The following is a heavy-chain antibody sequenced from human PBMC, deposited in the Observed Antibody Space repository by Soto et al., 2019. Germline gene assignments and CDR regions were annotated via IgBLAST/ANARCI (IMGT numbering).Heavy chain of an antibody. V-gene: IGHV4-31*03. CDR3: ARVLGWRNWFDP. CDR1: GGSISSGGYY. J-gene: IGHJ5*02. CDR2: IYYSGST. D-gene: IGHD2-15*01. Sequence: SETLSLTCTVSGGSISSGGYYWSWIRQHPGKGLEWIGYIYYSGSTYYNPSLKSRVTISVDTSKNQFSLKLSSVTAADTAVYYCARVLGWRNWFDPWGQGALVTVSS.